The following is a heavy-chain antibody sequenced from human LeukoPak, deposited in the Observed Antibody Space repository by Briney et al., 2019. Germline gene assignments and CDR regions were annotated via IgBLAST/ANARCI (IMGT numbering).Heavy chain of an antibody. CDR2: ISYDGSNK. D-gene: IGHD3-10*02. Sequence: GGSLRLSCAASGFTFSSYAMSWVRQAPGKGLEWVAVISYDGSNKYYADSVKGRFTISRDNSKNTLYLQMNSLRAEDTAVYYCAKSPYVRDYGMDVWGQGTTVTVSS. J-gene: IGHJ6*02. V-gene: IGHV3-30*18. CDR1: GFTFSSYA. CDR3: AKSPYVRDYGMDV.